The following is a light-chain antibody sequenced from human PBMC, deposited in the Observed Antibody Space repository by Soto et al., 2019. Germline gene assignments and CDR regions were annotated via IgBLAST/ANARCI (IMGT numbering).Light chain of an antibody. V-gene: IGKV3-11*01. CDR3: QQHRIWSPAFT. CDR1: QSVSSY. CDR2: DAS. J-gene: IGKJ3*01. Sequence: EIVLTQSPATLSLSPGERATLSCRASQSVSSYLAWYQQKPGQAPRLLIYDASNRATGIPARFSGGRSAANFTLPISSLEHQDFAVDYCQQHRIWSPAFTFGPGTKVDIK.